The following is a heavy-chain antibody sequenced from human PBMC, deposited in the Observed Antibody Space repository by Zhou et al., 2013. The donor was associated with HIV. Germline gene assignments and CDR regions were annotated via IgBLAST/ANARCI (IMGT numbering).Heavy chain of an antibody. V-gene: IGHV4-30-2*01. CDR3: ARQSRGTTYGYPFDH. D-gene: IGHD5-18*01. CDR1: GGSISSGGYS. J-gene: IGHJ4*02. CDR2: IFYRGST. Sequence: QVQLQESGSGLVKPSQTLSLTCAVSGGSISSGGYSWSWIRQPPGKGLEWIGYIFYRGSTYYNPSLRSRVTISIDRSLDRSENQFSLKLKSVTAADTALYYCARQSRGTTYGYPFDHWGQGTLVTVSS.